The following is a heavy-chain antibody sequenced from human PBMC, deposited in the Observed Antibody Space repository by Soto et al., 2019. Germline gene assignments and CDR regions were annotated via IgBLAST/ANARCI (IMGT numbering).Heavy chain of an antibody. J-gene: IGHJ3*02. Sequence: GGSLRLSCAASGFTFSSYGMHWVRQAPGKGLEWVAVIWYDGSNKYYADSVKGRFTISRDNSKNTLYLQMNSLRAEDTAVYYCARDVGYGDYDAFDIWGQGTMVTVSS. V-gene: IGHV3-33*01. CDR2: IWYDGSNK. D-gene: IGHD4-17*01. CDR3: ARDVGYGDYDAFDI. CDR1: GFTFSSYG.